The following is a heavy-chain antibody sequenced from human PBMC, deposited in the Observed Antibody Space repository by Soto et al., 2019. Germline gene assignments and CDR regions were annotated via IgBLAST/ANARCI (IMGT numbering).Heavy chain of an antibody. CDR3: ARDVYDFWSGYLYCYGMDV. D-gene: IGHD3-3*01. J-gene: IGHJ6*02. CDR2: ISAYNGNT. Sequence: ASVKVSCKASGYTFPRYGINWVRHAPGQGLEWMGWISAYNGNTNYAQKLQGRVTMTTETSTSTAYMELRSLRSDDTAVYYCARDVYDFWSGYLYCYGMDVWGQGTTVTVSS. V-gene: IGHV1-18*04. CDR1: GYTFPRYG.